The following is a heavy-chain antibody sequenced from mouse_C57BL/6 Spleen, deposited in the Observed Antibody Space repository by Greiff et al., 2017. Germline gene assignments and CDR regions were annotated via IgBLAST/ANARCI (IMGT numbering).Heavy chain of an antibody. D-gene: IGHD3-3*01. CDR3: ARWGTYWYFDV. CDR1: GYTFTSYW. V-gene: IGHV1-61*01. CDR2: IYPSDSET. Sequence: QVQLQQPGAELVRPGSSVKLSCKASGYTFTSYWMVRVKQRPGQGLEWIGNIYPSDSETHYNQKFKDNATFSVEKSSSTAYMQLSSLTSEDSAGYYCARWGTYWYFDVWGTGTTVTVSS. J-gene: IGHJ1*03.